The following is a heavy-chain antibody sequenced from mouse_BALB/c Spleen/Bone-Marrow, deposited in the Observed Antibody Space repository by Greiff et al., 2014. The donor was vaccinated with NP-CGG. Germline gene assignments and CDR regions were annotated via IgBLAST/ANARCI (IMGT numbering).Heavy chain of an antibody. CDR1: GFSLTSYG. CDR2: IWAGGST. V-gene: IGHV2-9*02. D-gene: IGHD2-1*01. J-gene: IGHJ2*01. Sequence: LQESGPGLVAPSQSLSITCTVSGFSLTSYGVHWVRQPPGKGQEWLGVIWAGGSTNYNSALMSRLSISKDNSKSQVFLKMNSLQTGDTAMYYCARSPQRTTMIGYWGQGTTLTVSS. CDR3: ARSPQRTTMIGY.